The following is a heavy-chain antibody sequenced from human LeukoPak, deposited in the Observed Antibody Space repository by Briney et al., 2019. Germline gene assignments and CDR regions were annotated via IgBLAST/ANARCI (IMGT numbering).Heavy chain of an antibody. V-gene: IGHV1-46*01. J-gene: IGHJ5*02. D-gene: IGHD1-26*01. CDR3: ARDNSVGDNAWWFDP. CDR2: INPTGGST. Sequence: ASVKVSCKASGYTFTSYYMHWVRQAPGQGLEWMGLINPTGGSTGYAQKLQGRVTMTRDMSTSTDYMELSSLRSEDTAIYYCARDNSVGDNAWWFDPWGQGTLVTVSS. CDR1: GYTFTSYY.